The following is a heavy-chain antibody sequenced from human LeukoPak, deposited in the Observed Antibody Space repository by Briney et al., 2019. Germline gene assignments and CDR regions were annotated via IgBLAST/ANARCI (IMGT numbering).Heavy chain of an antibody. V-gene: IGHV4-34*01. J-gene: IGHJ4*02. CDR3: ARGRVTMVRGASTVRSYYFDY. D-gene: IGHD3-10*01. Sequence: SETLSLTCAVYDGSFSAYYWTWIRQPPGKGLEWIGEINHSGNTSYYPSLKSRVTISVDTSKNQFSLKLSSVTAADTAVYYCARGRVTMVRGASTVRSYYFDYWGQGTLVTVSS. CDR2: INHSGNT. CDR1: DGSFSAYY.